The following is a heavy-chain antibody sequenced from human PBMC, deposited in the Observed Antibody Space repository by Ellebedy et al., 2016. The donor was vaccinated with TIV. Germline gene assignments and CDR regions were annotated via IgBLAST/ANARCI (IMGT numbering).Heavy chain of an antibody. Sequence: GGSLRLXCAASGFTFSSYGMHWVRQAPGKGLEWVAVIWYDGSNKYYADSVKGRFTISRDNSKNTLYLQMNSLRAEDTAVYYCATGFGESSAGYYYYYYGMDVWGQGTTVTVSS. CDR1: GFTFSSYG. D-gene: IGHD3-10*01. CDR2: IWYDGSNK. CDR3: ATGFGESSAGYYYYYYGMDV. J-gene: IGHJ6*02. V-gene: IGHV3-33*01.